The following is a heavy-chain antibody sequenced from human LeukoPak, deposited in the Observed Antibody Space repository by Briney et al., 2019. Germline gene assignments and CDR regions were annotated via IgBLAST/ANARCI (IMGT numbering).Heavy chain of an antibody. CDR2: ISYDGSNK. D-gene: IGHD6-13*01. V-gene: IGHV3-30*04. J-gene: IGHJ3*02. Sequence: GGSLRLSCAASGFTFSSYAMHWVRQAPGKGLEWMAVISYDGSNKYYADSVKGRFTTSRDNSKNTLYLQMNSLRAEDTAVYYCVRGGIASAFDIWGQGTMVTVSS. CDR3: VRGGIASAFDI. CDR1: GFTFSSYA.